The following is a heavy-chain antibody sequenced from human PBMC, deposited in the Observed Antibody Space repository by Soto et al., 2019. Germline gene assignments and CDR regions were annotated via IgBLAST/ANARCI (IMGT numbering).Heavy chain of an antibody. CDR2: INPNSGGT. CDR1: GYTFTGYY. CDR3: ARVLRYDSHSMDV. Sequence: ASVKVSCKASGYTFTGYYMHWVRQAPGQGLEWMGWINPNSGGTNYAQKFQGRVTMTRDTSISTAYMELSRLRSDDTAVYYCARVLRYDSHSMDVWGQGTRVTVSS. D-gene: IGHD3-22*01. V-gene: IGHV1-2*02. J-gene: IGHJ6*02.